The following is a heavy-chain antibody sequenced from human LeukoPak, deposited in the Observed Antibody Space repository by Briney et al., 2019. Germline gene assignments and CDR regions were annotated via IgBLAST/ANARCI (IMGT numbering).Heavy chain of an antibody. CDR1: GFTLTNYA. CDR3: ARQSTPHGNFDY. V-gene: IGHV3-13*01. Sequence: PGGSLRLSCAASGFTLTNYAMHWVRQPAGEGLEWVSALGTAGDTFYPGSVKGRFTISRDNAKKSLFLRMNSLRVEDTAIYYCARQSTPHGNFDYWGQGTLVTVSS. CDR2: LGTAGDT. D-gene: IGHD5-24*01. J-gene: IGHJ4*02.